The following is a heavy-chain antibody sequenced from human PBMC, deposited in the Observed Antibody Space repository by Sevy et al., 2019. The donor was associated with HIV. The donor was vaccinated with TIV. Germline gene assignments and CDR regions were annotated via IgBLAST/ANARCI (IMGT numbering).Heavy chain of an antibody. CDR2: ISYDGSNK. V-gene: IGHV3-30*18. J-gene: IGHJ4*02. Sequence: GGSLRLSCAASGFTFSSYGMHWVRQAPGKGLEWVAVISYDGSNKYYADSVKGRFTISRDNSKNTLYLQMNSPRAEDTAVYYCAKEVARTYYYDSSGYYPGDYWGQGTLVTVSS. D-gene: IGHD3-22*01. CDR1: GFTFSSYG. CDR3: AKEVARTYYYDSSGYYPGDY.